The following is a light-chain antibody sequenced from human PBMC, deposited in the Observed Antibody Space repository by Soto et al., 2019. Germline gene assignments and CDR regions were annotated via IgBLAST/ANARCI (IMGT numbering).Light chain of an antibody. V-gene: IGLV2-23*01. Sequence: QSALTQPASVSGSPGQSITISCTGTSSDVGTYNLVSWYQHHPGKAPKVMIYEGSKRPSGISNRFSGSKSGNTASLTISGLQAEDEADYYCCSYARSSTWMFGGGTQLTVL. CDR1: SSDVGTYNL. CDR3: CSYARSSTWM. CDR2: EGS. J-gene: IGLJ3*02.